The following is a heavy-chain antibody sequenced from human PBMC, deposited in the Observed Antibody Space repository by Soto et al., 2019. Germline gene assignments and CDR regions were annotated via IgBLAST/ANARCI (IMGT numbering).Heavy chain of an antibody. V-gene: IGHV3-48*01. CDR1: GFTFSYYN. J-gene: IGHJ4*02. Sequence: EVPLVESGGGLVQPGGSLRLSCAASGFTFSYYNMNWVRQAPARGLEWVSYISSSSSTIYYADSVKGRFTISRDNASNSLYLQMNSLRAEDTAVYYCARDGDGSSWPFDYWGQGTLVTVSS. CDR3: ARDGDGSSWPFDY. CDR2: ISSSSSTI. D-gene: IGHD6-13*01.